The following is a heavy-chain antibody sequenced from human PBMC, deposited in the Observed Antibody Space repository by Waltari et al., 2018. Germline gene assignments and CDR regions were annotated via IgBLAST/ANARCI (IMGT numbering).Heavy chain of an antibody. V-gene: IGHV1-69*05. D-gene: IGHD5-12*01. CDR3: ARDARSRDGYNSNYYGMDV. CDR1: GGTFSSYA. CDR2: IIPIFGTA. Sequence: QVQLVQSGAEVKKPGSSVKVSCKASGGTFSSYAISWVRQAPGQGLEWMGGIIPIFGTANYAQKFQGRVTITTDESTSTAYMELSSLRSEDTAVDYCARDARSRDGYNSNYYGMDVWGQGTTVTVSS. J-gene: IGHJ6*02.